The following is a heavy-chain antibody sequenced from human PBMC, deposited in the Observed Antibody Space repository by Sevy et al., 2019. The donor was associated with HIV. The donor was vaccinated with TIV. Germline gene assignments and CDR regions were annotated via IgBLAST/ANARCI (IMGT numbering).Heavy chain of an antibody. J-gene: IGHJ6*02. Sequence: GGSLRLSCAASGFTFSSYSMNWVRQAPGKGLEWVSSISSSSSYIYYADSVKGRFTISRDNAKNSLYLQMNSLRAEDTAVYYCARELTRLYGMDVWGQRTTVTVSS. CDR1: GFTFSSYS. V-gene: IGHV3-21*04. CDR2: ISSSSSYI. D-gene: IGHD3-16*01. CDR3: ARELTRLYGMDV.